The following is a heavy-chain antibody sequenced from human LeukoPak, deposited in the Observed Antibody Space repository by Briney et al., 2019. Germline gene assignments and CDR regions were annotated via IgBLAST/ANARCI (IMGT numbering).Heavy chain of an antibody. CDR2: IYYSGST. V-gene: IGHV4-39*02. CDR1: GFTFSSYG. D-gene: IGHD6-13*01. J-gene: IGHJ4*02. Sequence: GSLRLSCAASGFTFSSYGMHWVRQPPGKGLEWIGSIYYSGSTYYNPSLKSRVTISIDTSKNHFSLNLASVTAADTAFYYCARRTIAAAGTDFDYWGQGTLVTVSS. CDR3: ARRTIAAAGTDFDY.